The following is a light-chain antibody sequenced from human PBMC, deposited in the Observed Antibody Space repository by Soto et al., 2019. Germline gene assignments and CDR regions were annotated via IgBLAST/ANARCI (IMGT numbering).Light chain of an antibody. CDR1: HSVSRTY. Sequence: EIVLTQSPGTLSLSPGERATLSCRASHSVSRTYLAWYQQKPGQAPRLLMYGASDRATGTPGRFSGSGSGTDFTLTIGGLERGDSAVYYCEQFDDSVTFGQGTRLDI. CDR3: EQFDDSVT. V-gene: IGKV3-20*01. J-gene: IGKJ5*01. CDR2: GAS.